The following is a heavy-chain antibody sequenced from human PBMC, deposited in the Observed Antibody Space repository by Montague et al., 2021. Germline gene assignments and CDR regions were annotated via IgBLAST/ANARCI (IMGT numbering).Heavy chain of an antibody. J-gene: IGHJ3*02. D-gene: IGHD1-1*01. Sequence: SETLSLTCTVSGGSISNYFWTWIRQPPGKGLEWTGFISYSGRTNFNPSLKSRVTISLDTSKNQFSLNLSSVTAADTAVYYCARDTTTDGFDIWGQGTMVTVSS. CDR2: ISYSGRT. CDR1: GGSISNYF. CDR3: ARDTTTDGFDI. V-gene: IGHV4-59*13.